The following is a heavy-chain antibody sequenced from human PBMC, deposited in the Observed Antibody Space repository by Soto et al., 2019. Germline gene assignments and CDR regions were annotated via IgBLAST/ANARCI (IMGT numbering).Heavy chain of an antibody. D-gene: IGHD6-13*01. CDR3: ARHGAAAATFDY. J-gene: IGHJ4*02. CDR1: GVSITSDLDF. CDR2: IYYSGST. Sequence: SETLSLTCTVSGVSITSDLDFWGWVRQPPGKGLEWIGSIYYSGSTYYNPSLKSRVTISVDTSKNQFSLKLSSVTAADTAVYYCARHGAAAATFDYWGQGTLVTVSS. V-gene: IGHV4-39*01.